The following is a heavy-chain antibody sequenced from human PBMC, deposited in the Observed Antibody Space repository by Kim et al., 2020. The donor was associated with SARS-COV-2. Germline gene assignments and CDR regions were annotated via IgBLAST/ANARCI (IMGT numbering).Heavy chain of an antibody. CDR3: ARQQRRQPGGMDV. Sequence: YAKKFQGRVTMTRDTSISTAYMELSRLRSDDTVVYYCARQQRRQPGGMDVWGQGTTVTVSS. J-gene: IGHJ6*02. D-gene: IGHD6-13*01. V-gene: IGHV1-2*05.